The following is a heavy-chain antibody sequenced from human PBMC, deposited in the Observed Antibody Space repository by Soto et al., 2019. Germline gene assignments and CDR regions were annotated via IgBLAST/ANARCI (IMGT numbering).Heavy chain of an antibody. CDR3: ARDRSSSWYNGTFYFDS. CDR2: IIPLFDAT. CDR1: GGTFTTYD. Sequence: QVQLVQSGAEVRKPGSSVKLSCKASGGTFTTYDISWVRQAPGQGLEWMGGIIPLFDATKYAQKFQGRVTITADKSTGTAYMELSSLRSEDTAMYYCARDRSSSWYNGTFYFDSWGQGTLVTVSS. V-gene: IGHV1-69*06. J-gene: IGHJ4*02. D-gene: IGHD6-19*01.